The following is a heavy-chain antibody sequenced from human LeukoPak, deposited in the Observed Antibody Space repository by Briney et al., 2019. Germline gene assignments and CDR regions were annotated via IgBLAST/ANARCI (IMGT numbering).Heavy chain of an antibody. Sequence: GGSLRLSCAASGFTFSSYSMNWVRQAPGKGLEWVSYISSSSSTIYYADSVKGRFTISRDNAKNSLYLQMNSLRAEDTAVYYCARGSNTDYWGQGTLVTVSS. CDR2: ISSSSSTI. J-gene: IGHJ4*02. V-gene: IGHV3-48*01. CDR1: GFTFSSYS. CDR3: ARGSNTDY.